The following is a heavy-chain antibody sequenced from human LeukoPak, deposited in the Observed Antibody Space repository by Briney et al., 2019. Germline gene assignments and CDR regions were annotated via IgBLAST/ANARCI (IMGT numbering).Heavy chain of an antibody. J-gene: IGHJ5*02. Sequence: PSETLSLTCAVYGGSFSGYYWSCIRQPPGEGLEWIGEINHSGSTNYNPSLKSRVTISVDTSKNQFSLKLSSVTAADTAVYYCARGRVRPQWLVPHFDPWGQGTLVTVSS. CDR3: ARGRVRPQWLVPHFDP. D-gene: IGHD6-19*01. V-gene: IGHV4-34*01. CDR2: INHSGST. CDR1: GGSFSGYY.